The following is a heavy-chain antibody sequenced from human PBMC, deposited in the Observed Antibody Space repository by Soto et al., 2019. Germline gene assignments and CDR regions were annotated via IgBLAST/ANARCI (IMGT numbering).Heavy chain of an antibody. CDR3: AVAPDGYKYGDAFDI. CDR1: GGSVSSGSYY. J-gene: IGHJ3*02. Sequence: QVQLQESGPGLVKPSETLSLICTVSGGSVSSGSYYWSWIRQPPGKGLEWMGYIYYTGSINYNPSLKSRVTISVATSKNQLTLQLISVTAADTAIYYCAVAPDGYKYGDAFDIWGKGTMVTVS. D-gene: IGHD5-12*01. V-gene: IGHV4-61*01. CDR2: IYYTGSI.